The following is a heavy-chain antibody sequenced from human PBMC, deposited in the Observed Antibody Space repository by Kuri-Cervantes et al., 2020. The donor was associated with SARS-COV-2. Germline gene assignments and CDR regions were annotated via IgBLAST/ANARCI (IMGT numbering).Heavy chain of an antibody. D-gene: IGHD3-22*01. CDR1: GFTFSSYG. J-gene: IGHJ4*02. CDR3: ARDSFDYYDSSGYYYENLFDY. V-gene: IGHV3-30*02. Sequence: GGSLRLSCAASGFTFSSYGMHWVRQAPGKGLEWVAFIRYDGSNKYYADSVKGRFTISRDNAKNSLYLQMNSLRAEDTAVYYCARDSFDYYDSSGYYYENLFDYWGQGTLVTVSS. CDR2: IRYDGSNK.